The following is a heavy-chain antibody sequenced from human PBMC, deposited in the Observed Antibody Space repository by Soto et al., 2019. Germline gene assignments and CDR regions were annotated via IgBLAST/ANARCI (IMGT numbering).Heavy chain of an antibody. CDR2: IDPSDSYT. J-gene: IGHJ4*02. V-gene: IGHV5-10-1*01. D-gene: IGHD6-13*01. CDR1: GFTFTSYW. CDR3: ARLAAAGTHY. Sequence: GESLKISCKGSGFTFTSYWISWVRQMPGKGLEWMGRIDPSDSYTNYSPSFQGHVTISADKSISTAYLQWSSLKASDTAMYYRARLAAAGTHYWGQGTLVTVSS.